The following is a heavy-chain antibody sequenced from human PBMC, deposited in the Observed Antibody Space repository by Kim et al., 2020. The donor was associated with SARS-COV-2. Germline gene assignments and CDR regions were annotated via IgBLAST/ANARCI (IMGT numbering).Heavy chain of an antibody. CDR2: IYTSGST. D-gene: IGHD3-10*01. CDR1: GGSISSGSYY. Sequence: SETLSLTCTVSGGSISSGSYYWSWIRQPAGKGLEWIGRIYTSGSTNYNPSLKSRVTISVDTSKNQFSLKLSSVTAADTAVYYCAGDRWFGELSLNWFDPWGQGTLVTVSS. J-gene: IGHJ5*02. CDR3: AGDRWFGELSLNWFDP. V-gene: IGHV4-61*02.